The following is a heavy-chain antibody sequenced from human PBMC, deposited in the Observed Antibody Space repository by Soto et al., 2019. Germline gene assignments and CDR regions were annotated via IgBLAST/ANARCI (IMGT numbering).Heavy chain of an antibody. D-gene: IGHD2-2*01. CDR1: GFTVSSNY. J-gene: IGHJ6*03. CDR3: ARVLWDCSSTSCYMYYYYMDV. Sequence: GGSLRLSCAASGFTVSSNYMSWVRQAPGKGLEWVSVIYSGGSTYYADSVKGRFTISRDNSKNTLYLQMNSLRAEDTAVYYCARVLWDCSSTSCYMYYYYMDVWGKGTTVTVSS. CDR2: IYSGGST. V-gene: IGHV3-66*01.